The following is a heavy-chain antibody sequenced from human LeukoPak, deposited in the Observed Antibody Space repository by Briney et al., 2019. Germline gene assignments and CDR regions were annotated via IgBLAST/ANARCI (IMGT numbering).Heavy chain of an antibody. J-gene: IGHJ5*02. CDR1: GYTFTSYY. D-gene: IGHD3-3*01. CDR3: ARAKTSLRFLEWLLSPNWFDP. V-gene: IGHV1-46*01. CDR2: INPSGGST. Sequence: ASVTVSCTASGYTFTSYYMHWVRQAPGQGLEWMGIINPSGGSTSYAQKFQGRVTMTRDTSTSTVYMELSSLRSEDTAVYYCARAKTSLRFLEWLLSPNWFDPWGQGTLVTVSS.